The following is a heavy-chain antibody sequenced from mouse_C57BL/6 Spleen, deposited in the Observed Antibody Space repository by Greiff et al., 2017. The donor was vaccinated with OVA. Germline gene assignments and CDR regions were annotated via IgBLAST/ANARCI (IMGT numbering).Heavy chain of an antibody. CDR1: GFNIKDYY. Sequence: VQLQQSGAELVKPGASVKLSCTASGFNIKDYYMHWVKQRTEQGLEWIGRIDPEDSETKYAPKFQGKATITADTSSNTAYLQLSSLTSEDTAVYYCARFPYYYGSSYGAYWGQGTLVTVSA. J-gene: IGHJ3*01. D-gene: IGHD1-1*01. CDR2: IDPEDSET. V-gene: IGHV14-2*01. CDR3: ARFPYYYGSSYGAY.